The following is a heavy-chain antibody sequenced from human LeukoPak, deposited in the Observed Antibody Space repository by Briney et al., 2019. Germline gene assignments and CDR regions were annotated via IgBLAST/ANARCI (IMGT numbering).Heavy chain of an antibody. CDR3: ARTSPTSHFDF. CDR1: GFTFTTYW. CDR2: INGDGSNS. Sequence: PGGSPRLSCVASGFTFTTYWMHWVRQAPGEGLVWVSRINGDGSNSNYADSVKGRFTISRDNARNTLYLQMNGLRAEDTALYYCARTSPTSHFDFWGQGTLVTVSS. V-gene: IGHV3-74*01. J-gene: IGHJ4*02. D-gene: IGHD3-16*01.